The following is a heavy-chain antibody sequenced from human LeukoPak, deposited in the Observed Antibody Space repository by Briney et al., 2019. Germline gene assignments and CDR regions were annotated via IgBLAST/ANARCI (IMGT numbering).Heavy chain of an antibody. V-gene: IGHV3-23*01. CDR2: INGTGSTT. J-gene: IGHJ6*02. CDR3: CDGMDV. CDR1: GFIFGNYY. Sequence: GGSLRLSCEASGFIFGNYYMSWVRQAPGKGLEWVAAINGTGSTTYHADSVKGRFTISRDNSKNTLYLQMNSLRSEDTATYYCCDGMDVWGQGTTVTVSS.